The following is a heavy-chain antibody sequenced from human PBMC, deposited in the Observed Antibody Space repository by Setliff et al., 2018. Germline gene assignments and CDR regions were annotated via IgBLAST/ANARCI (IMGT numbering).Heavy chain of an antibody. J-gene: IGHJ6*03. D-gene: IGHD6-19*01. CDR1: GGSISSYY. Sequence: SETLSLTCTVSGGSISSYYWSWIRQPAGKGLEWIGHIYIGGSANYNPSLKSRVTMSIDTSKNQFSLXLXXXTXADMAVYYCAREQWLDPPGYYYMDVWAKGTTVTAP. CDR2: IYIGGSA. V-gene: IGHV4-4*07. CDR3: AREQWLDPPGYYYMDV.